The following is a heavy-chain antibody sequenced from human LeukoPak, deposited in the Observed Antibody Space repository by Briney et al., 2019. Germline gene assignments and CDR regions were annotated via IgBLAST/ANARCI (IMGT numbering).Heavy chain of an antibody. CDR3: ARTLPFNGGWRATFDF. V-gene: IGHV4-34*01. CDR2: IHHIGST. Sequence: SETLSLTCAVYSGSFSGYFWGWIRQAPGKGLEWIANIHHIGSTYYNPSLKSRVAISVDTSTKQFSLKLSSVTAADTAVYYCARTLPFNGGWRATFDFWGQGTLVTVSS. CDR1: SGSFSGYF. J-gene: IGHJ4*02. D-gene: IGHD2-8*01.